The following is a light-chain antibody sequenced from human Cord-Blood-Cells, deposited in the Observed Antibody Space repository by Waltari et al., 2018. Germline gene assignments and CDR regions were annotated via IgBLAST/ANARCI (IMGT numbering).Light chain of an antibody. J-gene: IGKJ2*01. V-gene: IGKV1-5*03. CDR1: QSISSW. CDR3: QHYNSYSQDT. Sequence: DIQITQSPSTLPASVGDRVTITCRASQSISSWLAWYQQKPGKAPKLLIYKASSLESGVPSRFSGSGSGTEFTLTISSLRPDDFAAYYCQHYNSYSQDTVGQGTKLEIK. CDR2: KAS.